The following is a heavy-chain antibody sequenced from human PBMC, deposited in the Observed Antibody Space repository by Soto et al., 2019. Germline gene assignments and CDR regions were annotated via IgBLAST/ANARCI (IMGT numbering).Heavy chain of an antibody. D-gene: IGHD3-22*01. Sequence: LRLSCAASGFTFSSYAMSWVRQAPGQGLECVSAFGGIGVSTYYADAVKGLFTNSMDKSKNALYLQMNSLRAENTAVYYCAKRGRHSSGYYGSPPDHWGQGTLVTVSS. V-gene: IGHV3-23*01. J-gene: IGHJ4*01. CDR1: GFTFSSYA. CDR2: FGGIGVST. CDR3: AKRGRHSSGYYGSPPDH.